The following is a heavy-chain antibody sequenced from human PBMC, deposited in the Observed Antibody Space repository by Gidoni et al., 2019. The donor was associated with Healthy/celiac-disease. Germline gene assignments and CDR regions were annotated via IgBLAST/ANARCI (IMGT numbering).Heavy chain of an antibody. CDR3: ARGLHSVAAAGTDY. J-gene: IGHJ4*02. D-gene: IGHD6-13*01. V-gene: IGHV3-30-3*01. CDR2: ISYDGSNK. Sequence: QVQLVESGGGVVQPGRSLRLSCAASGFTFSSYAMHWVRQAPGKGLEWVAVISYDGSNKYYADSVKGRFTISRDNSKNTLYLQMNSLRAEDTAVYYCARGLHSVAAAGTDYWGQGTLVTVSS. CDR1: GFTFSSYA.